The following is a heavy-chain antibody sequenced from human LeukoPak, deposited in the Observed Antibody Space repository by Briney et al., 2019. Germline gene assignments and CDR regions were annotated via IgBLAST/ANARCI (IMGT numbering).Heavy chain of an antibody. J-gene: IGHJ4*02. Sequence: SETLSLTCTVSGGSISSYYWSWIRQPPGRGLQWIGDIYYSGSTNYNPSLKSRVTISVDTSKNQFSLRLTSVTAADTAVYYCARAKSGWYAGAFTFDYWGQGTLVTVSS. CDR2: IYYSGST. CDR3: ARAKSGWYAGAFTFDY. CDR1: GGSISSYY. D-gene: IGHD6-19*01. V-gene: IGHV4-59*08.